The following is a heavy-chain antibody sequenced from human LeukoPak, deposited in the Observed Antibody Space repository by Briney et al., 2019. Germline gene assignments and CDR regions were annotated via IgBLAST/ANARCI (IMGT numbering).Heavy chain of an antibody. CDR3: ARKYYYGSGSYFGFDP. Sequence: SVRVSCKASGGTFSSYAISWVRQAPGQGLEWMGGIIPIFGTANYAQKFQGRVTITADESTSTAYMELSSLRSEDTAVYYCARKYYYGSGSYFGFDPWGQGTLVTVSS. CDR1: GGTFSSYA. V-gene: IGHV1-69*01. CDR2: IIPIFGTA. J-gene: IGHJ5*02. D-gene: IGHD3-10*01.